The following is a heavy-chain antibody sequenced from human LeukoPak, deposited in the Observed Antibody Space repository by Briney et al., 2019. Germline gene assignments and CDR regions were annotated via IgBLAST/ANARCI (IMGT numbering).Heavy chain of an antibody. CDR1: GFTFSNYA. Sequence: GGSLRLSCAASGFTFSNYAMSWVRQAPGKGLEWVSTISGSGGSTYYADSVKGRFAISRDNSKNTLYLQMNSLRADDTAVYYCAKHAGVRGVITSFDYWGQGTLVTVSS. V-gene: IGHV3-23*01. CDR2: ISGSGGST. CDR3: AKHAGVRGVITSFDY. D-gene: IGHD3-10*01. J-gene: IGHJ4*02.